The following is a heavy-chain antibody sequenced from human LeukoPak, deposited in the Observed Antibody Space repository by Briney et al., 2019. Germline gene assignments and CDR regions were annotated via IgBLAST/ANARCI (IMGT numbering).Heavy chain of an antibody. CDR1: GGSISSYY. CDR3: AREGERASFDY. Sequence: SETLSLTCTVSGGSISSYYWSWIRQPPGEGLEWIGYIYYSGSTNYNPSLKSRVTISVDTSKNQFSLKLSSVTAADTAVYYCAREGERASFDYRGQGTLVTVSS. CDR2: IYYSGST. V-gene: IGHV4-59*12. J-gene: IGHJ4*02. D-gene: IGHD1-1*01.